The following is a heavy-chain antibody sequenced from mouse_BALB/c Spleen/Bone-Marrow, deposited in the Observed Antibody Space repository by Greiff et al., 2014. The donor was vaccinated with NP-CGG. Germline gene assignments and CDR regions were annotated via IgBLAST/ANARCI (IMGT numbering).Heavy chain of an antibody. CDR1: GFSLTSYG. V-gene: IGHV2-9*02. CDR3: ARDNYGVAY. J-gene: IGHJ3*01. D-gene: IGHD1-1*02. CDR2: ICAGGST. Sequence: QVQLQQSGPGLVAPSQSLSITCTVSGFSLTSYGVHWVRQPPGKGLEWLGEICAGGSTNYNLALMSRLSISKDNSKSQVFLKMNSLQTDDTAMYYCARDNYGVAYWGQGTLVTVSA.